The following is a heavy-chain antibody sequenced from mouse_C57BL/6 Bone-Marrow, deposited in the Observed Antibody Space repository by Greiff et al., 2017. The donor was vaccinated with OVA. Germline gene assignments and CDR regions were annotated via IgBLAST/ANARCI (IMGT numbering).Heavy chain of an antibody. V-gene: IGHV1-59*01. CDR1: GYTFTSYW. CDR3: ASGWLPAWFAY. Sequence: QVQLQQPGAELVRPGTSVKLSCKASGYTFTSYWMHWVKQRPGQGLEWIGVIDPSDSYTNYNQKFKGKATLTVDTSSSTAYMQLSSLTSEDSAVYYCASGWLPAWFAYWGQGTLVTVSA. J-gene: IGHJ3*01. CDR2: IDPSDSYT. D-gene: IGHD2-3*01.